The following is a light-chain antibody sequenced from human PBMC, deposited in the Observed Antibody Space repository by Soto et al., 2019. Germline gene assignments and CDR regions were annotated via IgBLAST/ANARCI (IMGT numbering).Light chain of an antibody. Sequence: QSLLTQPPSVSCSPGHSFTISFTGTISYVGSYNRFSWYQQPPGTAPKVMIYEVSNRPSGVPDLFSGSKSGNTASLTISGIQAEDEADYYCSLYTSSSTYVFGTWTKVPVL. V-gene: IGLV2-18*01. J-gene: IGLJ1*01. CDR3: SLYTSSSTYV. CDR1: ISYVGSYNR. CDR2: EVS.